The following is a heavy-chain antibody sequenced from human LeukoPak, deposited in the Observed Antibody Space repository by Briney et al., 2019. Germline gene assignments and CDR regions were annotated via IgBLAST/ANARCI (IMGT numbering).Heavy chain of an antibody. Sequence: GGSLRLSCAASGFTFSDYYMSWIRQAPGKGLEWVSSISSSSSYIYYADSVKGRFTISRDNAKNSLYLQMNSLRAEDTAVYYCARDEVLTGPYAFDYWGQGTLVTVSS. CDR1: GFTFSDYY. CDR2: ISSSSSYI. V-gene: IGHV3-11*06. J-gene: IGHJ4*02. D-gene: IGHD3-9*01. CDR3: ARDEVLTGPYAFDY.